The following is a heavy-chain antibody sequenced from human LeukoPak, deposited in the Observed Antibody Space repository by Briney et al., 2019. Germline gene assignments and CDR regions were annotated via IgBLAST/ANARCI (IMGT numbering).Heavy chain of an antibody. D-gene: IGHD3-16*01. V-gene: IGHV4-39*01. Sequence: SETLSLTCTVSGGSISSSSYYWGWIRQPPGKGLEWIGSIYYSGSTYYNPSLKSRVTISVDTSKNQFSLKLRSVTAADTAVYYCARLPFPVGYFDYWGQGTLVTVSS. CDR1: GGSISSSSYY. CDR2: IYYSGST. CDR3: ARLPFPVGYFDY. J-gene: IGHJ4*02.